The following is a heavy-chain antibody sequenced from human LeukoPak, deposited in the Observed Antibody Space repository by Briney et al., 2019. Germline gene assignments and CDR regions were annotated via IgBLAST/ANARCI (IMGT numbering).Heavy chain of an antibody. CDR2: ISYDGSNK. CDR1: GFTFSSYA. CDR3: AKVRKNFDWLSYFDY. J-gene: IGHJ4*02. Sequence: PGRSLRLSCAASGFTFSSYAMHWVRQAPGKGLEWVAVISYDGSNKYYADSVKGRFTISRDNSKNTLYLQMNSLRAEDTAVYYCAKVRKNFDWLSYFDYWGQGTLVTVSS. D-gene: IGHD3-9*01. V-gene: IGHV3-30-3*01.